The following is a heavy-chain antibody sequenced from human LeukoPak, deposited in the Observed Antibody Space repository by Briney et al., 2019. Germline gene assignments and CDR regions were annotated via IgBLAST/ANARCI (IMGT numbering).Heavy chain of an antibody. CDR1: GYTFTSYG. D-gene: IGHD2-15*01. Sequence: GASVKVSCKASGYTFTSYGISWVRQAPGQGLEWMGWISAYNGNTNYAQKLQGRATMTTDTSTSTAYMELRSLRSDDTAVYYCARGVGYCSGGSCYSGYYFDYWGQGTLVTVSS. J-gene: IGHJ4*02. CDR3: ARGVGYCSGGSCYSGYYFDY. V-gene: IGHV1-18*01. CDR2: ISAYNGNT.